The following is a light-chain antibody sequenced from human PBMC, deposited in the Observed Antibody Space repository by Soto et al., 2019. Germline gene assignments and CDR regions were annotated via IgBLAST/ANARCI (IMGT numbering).Light chain of an antibody. CDR2: DVS. Sequence: QSALTQPASVSGSPGQSITISCTGTSSNVGGYNYVSWYQQHPGTAPKLMIYDVSNRPSGVSNRFSGSKSGNTASLTISGLQAEDEAYYYCSSYTSSSPYVFGTGTKLTVL. CDR1: SSNVGGYNY. CDR3: SSYTSSSPYV. V-gene: IGLV2-14*01. J-gene: IGLJ1*01.